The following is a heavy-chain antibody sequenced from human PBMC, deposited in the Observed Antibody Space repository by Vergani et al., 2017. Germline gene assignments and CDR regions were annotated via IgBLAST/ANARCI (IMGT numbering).Heavy chain of an antibody. V-gene: IGHV3-30*02. Sequence: VQLLESGEGLVQPGGSLGLSWAASGFTFNSYVMHVVRQAPGKGLEWVATIRSDESRKYYGDSMEGPFTISRDNSKNTLYLQMKSLRPEDTAVYYCAKEGGGYCSGGTCYPEYWGQGTLVIVSS. D-gene: IGHD2-15*01. CDR2: IRSDESRK. CDR3: AKEGGGYCSGGTCYPEY. J-gene: IGHJ4*02. CDR1: GFTFNSYV.